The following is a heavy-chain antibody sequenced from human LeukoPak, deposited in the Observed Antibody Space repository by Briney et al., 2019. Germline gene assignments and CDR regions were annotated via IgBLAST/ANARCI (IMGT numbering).Heavy chain of an antibody. V-gene: IGHV1-2*02. Sequence: GASVKVSCTASGYTFTGYYIHWVRQAPGQGPEWMGWINPYSDDTKFAQKFQGRVTMTRDMSISTAYMELSSLRSDDTAVYYCARSMIFEVGLTGMDYWGQGTLVTVSS. CDR2: INPYSDDT. CDR1: GYTFTGYY. CDR3: ARSMIFEVGLTGMDY. D-gene: IGHD3/OR15-3a*01. J-gene: IGHJ4*02.